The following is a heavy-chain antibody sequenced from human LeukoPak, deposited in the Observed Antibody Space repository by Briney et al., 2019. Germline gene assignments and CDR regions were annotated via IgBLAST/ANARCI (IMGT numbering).Heavy chain of an antibody. CDR1: GGSISSYY. CDR2: IYYTGST. V-gene: IGHV4-59*01. Sequence: SETLSLTCTVSGGSISSYYWSWIRQPPGKGREWIGYIYYTGSTNYNPPLMSRVTISVDTSKIQFSLKLSSVTAADTAVYYCARRVASTGIYAFDIWGQGTMVTVSS. J-gene: IGHJ3*02. D-gene: IGHD2-15*01. CDR3: ARRVASTGIYAFDI.